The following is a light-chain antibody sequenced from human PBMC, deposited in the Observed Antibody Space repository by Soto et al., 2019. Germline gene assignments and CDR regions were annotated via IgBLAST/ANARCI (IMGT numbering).Light chain of an antibody. CDR2: SNT. CDR1: SSNIGSHT. V-gene: IGLV1-44*01. CDR3: AAWDDSLNGVV. J-gene: IGLJ2*01. Sequence: QSVLTQSPSASGTPGQTIAISCSGGSSNIGSHTVNWYQQLPGTAPRLLIYSNTQRPSGVPDRFSGSKSGTSASLAISGLQSEYEGDYYCAAWDDSLNGVVFGGGTKVTVL.